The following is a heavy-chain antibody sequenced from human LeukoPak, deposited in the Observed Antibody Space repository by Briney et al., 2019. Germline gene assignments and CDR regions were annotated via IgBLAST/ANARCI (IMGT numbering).Heavy chain of an antibody. CDR3: ARDPSLAVVDY. D-gene: IGHD2-15*01. J-gene: IGHJ4*02. Sequence: PGRSLRLSCAASGFTFSSYAMHWVRQAPGKGLEGVAVISYDGSNKYYADSVKGRFTISRDNSKNTLYLQMNSLRAEDTAVYYCARDPSLAVVDYWGQGTLVTVSS. CDR1: GFTFSSYA. V-gene: IGHV3-30-3*01. CDR2: ISYDGSNK.